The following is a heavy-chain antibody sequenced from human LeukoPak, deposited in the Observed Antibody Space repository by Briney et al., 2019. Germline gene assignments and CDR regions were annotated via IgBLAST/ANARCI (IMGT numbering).Heavy chain of an antibody. CDR2: TYYRSKWYN. J-gene: IGHJ4*02. D-gene: IGHD3-9*01. CDR1: GDSVSSNIAA. Sequence: SQTLSLTCAISGDSVSSNIAAWNWIRQSPSRGLEWLVRTYYRSKWYNDYAVSVNSRITINPDTSTNQFSLQLDSVTPEDTAVYYCARDLTYYDILTGFQNWGQGTLVTVSS. CDR3: ARDLTYYDILTGFQN. V-gene: IGHV6-1*01.